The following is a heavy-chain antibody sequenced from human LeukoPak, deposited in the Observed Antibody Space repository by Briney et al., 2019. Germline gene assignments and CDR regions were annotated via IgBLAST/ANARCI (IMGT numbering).Heavy chain of an antibody. J-gene: IGHJ4*02. D-gene: IGHD3-10*01. Sequence: GGSLRLSCAASGFSFSAYWMHWVRQAPGKGLVWVSRINEGGSFATYADSVKGRFTVSRDNAKNTVYLQMDSLRPEDTALYYCARDFLRGAPDYFDQWGQGTLVTVSS. CDR2: INEGGSFA. CDR1: GFSFSAYW. V-gene: IGHV3-74*01. CDR3: ARDFLRGAPDYFDQ.